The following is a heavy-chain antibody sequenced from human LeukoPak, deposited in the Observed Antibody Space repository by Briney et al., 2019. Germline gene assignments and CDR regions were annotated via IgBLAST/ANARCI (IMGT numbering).Heavy chain of an antibody. CDR1: GYTFSGFY. Sequence: ASVKVSCKASGYTFSGFYMHWVRQAPGQGLEWMGWINPNGGGTDYAQKFQGRVTMTRDTSITTVYMELNRLTSDDTAVYYCARDRRRYFDLWGRGTLATVSS. J-gene: IGHJ2*01. V-gene: IGHV1-2*02. CDR3: ARDRRRYFDL. CDR2: INPNGGGT.